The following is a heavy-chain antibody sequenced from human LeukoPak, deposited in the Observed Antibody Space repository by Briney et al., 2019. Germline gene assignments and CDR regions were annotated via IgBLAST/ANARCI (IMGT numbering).Heavy chain of an antibody. D-gene: IGHD6-19*01. CDR1: GFTFSDYY. Sequence: GGSLRLSCAASGFTFSDYYMSWIRQAPGKGLEWVSYISSSGSTIYYADSVKGRFTISRDNAKNSLYLQMNSLRAEDTAVYYCARELVEQWLVLDAFDIWGQGTMVTVSS. CDR2: ISSSGSTI. J-gene: IGHJ3*02. V-gene: IGHV3-11*04. CDR3: ARELVEQWLVLDAFDI.